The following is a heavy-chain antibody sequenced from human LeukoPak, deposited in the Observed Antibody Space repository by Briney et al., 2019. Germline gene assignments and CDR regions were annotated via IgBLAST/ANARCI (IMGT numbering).Heavy chain of an antibody. V-gene: IGHV4-59*01. J-gene: IGHJ4*02. CDR3: ALYGSGSYFDY. CDR1: GGSISSYY. Sequence: SETLSLTCTVSGGSISSYYWSWIRQPPGKGLEWIGYICYSGSTNYNPSLKSRVTISVDTSKNQFSLKLSSVTAADTAVYYCALYGSGSYFDYWGQGTLVTVSS. D-gene: IGHD3-10*01. CDR2: ICYSGST.